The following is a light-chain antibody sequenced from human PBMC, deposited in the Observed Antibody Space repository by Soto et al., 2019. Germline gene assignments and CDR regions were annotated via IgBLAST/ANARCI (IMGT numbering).Light chain of an antibody. CDR1: QSVSSN. J-gene: IGKJ5*01. CDR2: GAS. CDR3: QQYVDGSMLT. V-gene: IGKV3-15*01. Sequence: EIVMTQSPATLSVSPGERATLSCRASQSVSSNLAWYQQKPGQAPRLLIYGASTRATGIPARFSGSGSGTEFTLTISRLEPEDFALYYCQQYVDGSMLTFGRGTRLEIK.